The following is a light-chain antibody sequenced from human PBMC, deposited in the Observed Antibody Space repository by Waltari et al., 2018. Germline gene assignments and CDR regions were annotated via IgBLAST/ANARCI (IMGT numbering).Light chain of an antibody. J-gene: IGLJ3*02. CDR2: AHS. CDR1: SSNIGAGYD. CDR3: QSYDISLSEGV. V-gene: IGLV1-40*01. Sequence: QSVLTQPPSVSGAPGERVNISCTGTSSNIGAGYDVHWYQLLPGTAPTLLIHAHSRRPSGVPGRFSCFKSGTSDFLTITGLQAEDECDYYCQSYDISLSEGVFGGGTKLTVL.